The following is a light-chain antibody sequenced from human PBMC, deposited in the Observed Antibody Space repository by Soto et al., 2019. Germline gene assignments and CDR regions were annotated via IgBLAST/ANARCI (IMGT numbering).Light chain of an antibody. CDR2: DVS. CDR1: SSDVGAYNY. J-gene: IGLJ1*01. CDR3: SSYTRATTYV. V-gene: IGLV2-14*01. Sequence: QSALTQPASVSGSPLQSITISCTGTSSDVGAYNYASWYQQYPGEAPKVIIYDVSHRPAGVSNRFSGSKSGNTASLTISGLQTQDEADYCCSSYTRATTYVFGTGTKVTVL.